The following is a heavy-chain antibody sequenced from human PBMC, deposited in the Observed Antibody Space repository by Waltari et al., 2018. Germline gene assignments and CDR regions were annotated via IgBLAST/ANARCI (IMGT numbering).Heavy chain of an antibody. CDR2: INWNSGNI. CDR3: ASDAFGNSIGGVFDY. D-gene: IGHD3-3*01. V-gene: IGHV3-9*01. CDR1: GFSFAAPA. J-gene: IGHJ4*02. Sequence: EVQLVESGGGLVQPGRSLRLSCVGSGFSFAAPAWHWVRKVPGKGLGWVSGINWNSGNIGYADSVKGRFTISRDNAKNSLYLQINSVRTEDTALYYCASDAFGNSIGGVFDYWGQGTLVNVSS.